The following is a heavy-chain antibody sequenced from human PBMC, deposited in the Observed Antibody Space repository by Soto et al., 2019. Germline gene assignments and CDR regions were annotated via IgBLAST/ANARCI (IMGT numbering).Heavy chain of an antibody. CDR3: ARDRFWGDPRTFDY. CDR1: GGTFSSYA. D-gene: IGHD3-3*01. V-gene: IGHV1-69*05. Sequence: GASVKVSCKASGGTFSSYAISWVRQAPGQGLEWMGGIIPIFGTTNYAQKLQGRVTMTTDTSTSTAYMELRSLRSDDTAVYYCARDRFWGDPRTFDYWGQGTLVTVSS. CDR2: IIPIFGTT. J-gene: IGHJ4*02.